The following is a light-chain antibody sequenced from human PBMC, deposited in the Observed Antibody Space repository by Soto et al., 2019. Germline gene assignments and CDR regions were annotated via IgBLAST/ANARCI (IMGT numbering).Light chain of an antibody. J-gene: IGLJ3*02. V-gene: IGLV1-44*01. CDR3: ATWDDSLNGWV. Sequence: QSVLTQSSSASGTPGQRVTISCSGSSSNIGSNTVNWYQQLPGTAPKLLIYSNNQRPSGVPDRFSGSKSGTSASLAISGRQSDDEADYYCATWDDSLNGWVFGGGTKVTVL. CDR1: SSNIGSNT. CDR2: SNN.